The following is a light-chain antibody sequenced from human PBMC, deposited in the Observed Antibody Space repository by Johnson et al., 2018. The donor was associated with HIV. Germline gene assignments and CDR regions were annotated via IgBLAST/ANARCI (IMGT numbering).Light chain of an antibody. CDR3: GTWDSSLSVYV. V-gene: IGLV1-51*02. CDR2: ENN. CDR1: SSNIGKNY. Sequence: QSVLTQPPSVSAAPGQKVIISCSGSSSNIGKNYVSWYQQVPGTAPKLLIYENNKRPSGIPDRFSGSKSGTSATLGITGLQTGDEADYYCGTWDSSLSVYVVGTGTKVSVL. J-gene: IGLJ1*01.